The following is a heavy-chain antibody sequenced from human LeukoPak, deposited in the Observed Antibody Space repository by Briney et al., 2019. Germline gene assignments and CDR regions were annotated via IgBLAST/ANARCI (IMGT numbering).Heavy chain of an antibody. V-gene: IGHV1-3*01. J-gene: IGHJ4*02. CDR2: INAGNGNT. CDR3: ARGYSYGEIDY. Sequence: ASVKVSCKASGGTFSSYAISWVRQAPGQGLEWMGWINAGNGNTKYSQKFQGRVTITRDTSASTAYMELSSLRSEDTAVYYCARGYSYGEIDYWGQGTLVTVSS. CDR1: GGTFSSYA. D-gene: IGHD5-18*01.